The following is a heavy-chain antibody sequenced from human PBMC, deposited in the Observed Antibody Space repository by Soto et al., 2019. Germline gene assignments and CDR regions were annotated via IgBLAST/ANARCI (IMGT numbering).Heavy chain of an antibody. V-gene: IGHV1-69*13. CDR2: IIPIFGTA. J-gene: IGHJ4*02. Sequence: SVKVSCKASGGTFSSYAISWVRQAPGQGLEWMGGIIPIFGTANYAQKFQGRVTITADESTSTAYMELRSLRSDDTAVYYCARDPVAGTYFDYWGQGTLVTVSS. CDR3: ARDPVAGTYFDY. CDR1: GGTFSSYA. D-gene: IGHD6-19*01.